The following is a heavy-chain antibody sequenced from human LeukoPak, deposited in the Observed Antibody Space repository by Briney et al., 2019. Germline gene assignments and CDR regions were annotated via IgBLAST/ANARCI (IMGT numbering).Heavy chain of an antibody. CDR2: ISYDGSNK. CDR3: ARDCSYSSGWWDFDY. CDR1: GFTFSSYA. V-gene: IGHV3-30-3*01. Sequence: GGSLRLSRAASGFTFSSYAMHWVRQAPGKGLEWVAVISYDGSNKYYADSVKGRFTISRDNSKNTLYLQMNSLRAEDTAVYYCARDCSYSSGWWDFDYWGQGTLVTVSS. J-gene: IGHJ4*02. D-gene: IGHD6-19*01.